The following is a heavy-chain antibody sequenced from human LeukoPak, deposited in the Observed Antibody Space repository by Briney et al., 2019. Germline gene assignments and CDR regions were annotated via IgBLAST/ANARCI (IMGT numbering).Heavy chain of an antibody. D-gene: IGHD3-10*01. J-gene: IGHJ6*02. V-gene: IGHV4-59*01. CDR1: GGSISSYY. Sequence: KPSETLSLTCTVSGGSISSYYWSWIRQPPGKGLEWIGYIYYSGSTNYNPSLKSRVTISVDTSKNQFSLKLSSVTAADTAVYYCAREVYYYGSGSQVETWFMDVWGQGTTVTVSS. CDR2: IYYSGST. CDR3: AREVYYYGSGSQVETWFMDV.